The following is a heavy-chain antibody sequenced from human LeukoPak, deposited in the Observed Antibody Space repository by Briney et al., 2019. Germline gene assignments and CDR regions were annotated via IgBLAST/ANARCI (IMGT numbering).Heavy chain of an antibody. D-gene: IGHD2-21*02. J-gene: IGHJ4*02. CDR1: GYSFTSYY. CDR2: INASGCST. V-gene: IGHV1-46*01. CDR3: ARESHENQDGTGLLGY. Sequence: ASVKLSCNASGYSFTSYYMHWVRQDPGQGLGWMGIINASGCSTSYAQKFQGRVTMTQDMFTSTVYMKLCSLRFEDTAVSYCARESHENQDGTGLLGYWGEGTLVTVSS.